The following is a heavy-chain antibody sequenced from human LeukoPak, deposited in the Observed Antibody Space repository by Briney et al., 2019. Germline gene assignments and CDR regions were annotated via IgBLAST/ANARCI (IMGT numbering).Heavy chain of an antibody. Sequence: GASVKVSCKASGYTFTSYGISWVRQAPGQGLEWMGWISAYNGNTNYAQKLQGRVTMTTDTSTSTAYMELRSLRSDDTAVYYCARAYEAKGYGIVGATTPILDAFDIWGQGTMVTVSS. J-gene: IGHJ3*02. CDR3: ARAYEAKGYGIVGATTPILDAFDI. CDR1: GYTFTSYG. V-gene: IGHV1-18*01. D-gene: IGHD1-26*01. CDR2: ISAYNGNT.